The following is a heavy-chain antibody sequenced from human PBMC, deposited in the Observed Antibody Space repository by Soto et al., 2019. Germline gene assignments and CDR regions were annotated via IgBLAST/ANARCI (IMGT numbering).Heavy chain of an antibody. Sequence: ASVKVSCKASGYTFTSYYMQWVRQPPGQGLEWMGIINPSGGSTSYAQKFQCRVTMTRDTSTSTVYMELSSLRSEDTALDYCARRPYDGCDYWGQGTLVSVSS. J-gene: IGHJ4*02. CDR1: GYTFTSYY. V-gene: IGHV1-46*01. CDR3: ARRPYDGCDY. D-gene: IGHD3-22*01. CDR2: INPSGGST.